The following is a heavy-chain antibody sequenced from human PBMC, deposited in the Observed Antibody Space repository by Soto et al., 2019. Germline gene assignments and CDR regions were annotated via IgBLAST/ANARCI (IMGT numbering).Heavy chain of an antibody. Sequence: ASVKVSCKASGGTFSSYAISWVRQAPGQGLEWMGGTIPIFGTANYAQKFQGRVTITADESTSTAYMELSSLRSEDTAVYYCARENFMYYFDYWGQGTLVTVSS. CDR3: ARENFMYYFDY. CDR1: GGTFSSYA. D-gene: IGHD3-10*02. CDR2: TIPIFGTA. J-gene: IGHJ4*02. V-gene: IGHV1-69*13.